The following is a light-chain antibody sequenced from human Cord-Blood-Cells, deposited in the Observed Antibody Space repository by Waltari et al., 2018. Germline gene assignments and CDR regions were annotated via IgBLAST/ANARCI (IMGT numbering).Light chain of an antibody. CDR1: QSVSSN. CDR3: QQYNNWPPIT. Sequence: EIVMPQSPATLSVSPGASATLSCRASQSVSSNLAWYQQTPGQAPRLLIYGASTRATGIPARFSGSGSGTEFTLTISSLQSEDFAVYYCQQYNNWPPITFGQGTRLEIK. J-gene: IGKJ5*01. CDR2: GAS. V-gene: IGKV3-15*01.